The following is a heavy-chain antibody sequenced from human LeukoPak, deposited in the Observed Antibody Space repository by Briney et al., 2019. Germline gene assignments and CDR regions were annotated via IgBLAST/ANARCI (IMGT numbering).Heavy chain of an antibody. Sequence: ASVKVSCKASGYTFTGYYMHWVRQAPGQGLEWMGWINPNSGGTNYAQKFQGRVTMTRDTSISTAYMELSRLRSDDTAVYYCATDSSGWYRFDYWGQGTLVTVSP. CDR3: ATDSSGWYRFDY. J-gene: IGHJ4*02. CDR2: INPNSGGT. V-gene: IGHV1-2*02. D-gene: IGHD6-19*01. CDR1: GYTFTGYY.